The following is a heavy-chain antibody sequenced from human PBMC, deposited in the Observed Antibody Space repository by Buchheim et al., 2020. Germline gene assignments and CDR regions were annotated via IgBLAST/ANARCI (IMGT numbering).Heavy chain of an antibody. CDR2: IYYSGST. Sequence: QVQLQESGPGLVKPSQTLSLTCTVSGGSISSGGYYWSWIRQHPGKGLEWLGYIYYSGSTYYNPSLKSRVPISVDTPKNQFSLKLSSVTAADTAVYYCASERMTTVTNNRMGFDYWGQGTL. CDR3: ASERMTTVTNNRMGFDY. CDR1: GGSISSGGYY. J-gene: IGHJ4*02. V-gene: IGHV4-31*03. D-gene: IGHD4-17*01.